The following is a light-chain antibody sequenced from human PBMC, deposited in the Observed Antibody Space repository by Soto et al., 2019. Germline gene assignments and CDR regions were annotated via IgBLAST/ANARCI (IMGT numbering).Light chain of an antibody. CDR2: GNS. Sequence: QSVLTQPPSVSGAPGQRVTISCTGSSSNIGAGYDVHWYQQLPGTAPKLLIYGNSNRPSGVPDRFSGSKSGTSASLAITGLQAEDEAYYYRPSYDSSRSSLFGGGTKLTVL. CDR1: SSNIGAGYD. CDR3: PSYDSSRSSL. J-gene: IGLJ3*02. V-gene: IGLV1-40*01.